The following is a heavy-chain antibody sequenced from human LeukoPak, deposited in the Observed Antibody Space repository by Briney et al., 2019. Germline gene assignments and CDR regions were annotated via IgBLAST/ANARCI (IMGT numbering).Heavy chain of an antibody. D-gene: IGHD6-6*01. CDR1: GGSFSGYY. J-gene: IGHJ4*02. Sequence: SETLSLTCAVYGGSFSGYYWSWIRQPPGKGLEWIGEINHSGGTNYNPSLKSRVTISVDTSKNQFSLKLSSVTAADTAVYYCARTLEQLVSQCYFDYWGQGTLVTVSS. CDR2: INHSGGT. CDR3: ARTLEQLVSQCYFDY. V-gene: IGHV4-34*01.